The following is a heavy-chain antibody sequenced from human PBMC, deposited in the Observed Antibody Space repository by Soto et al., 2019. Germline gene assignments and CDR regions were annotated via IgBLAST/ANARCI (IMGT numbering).Heavy chain of an antibody. CDR1: GLTFSRYG. V-gene: IGHV3-30*03. CDR2: IPYDGSYK. D-gene: IGHD4-17*01. J-gene: IGHJ4*02. CDR3: ATLNYGGDEY. Sequence: QVQLVESGGGVVQPGRPLRLSCAASGLTFSRYGMHWVRQAPGKGLECVAIIPYDGSYKYYADSVKGRFTISRDNSKNTLYLQMDSLRAEDTAVYYCATLNYGGDEYWGQGTLVTVSS.